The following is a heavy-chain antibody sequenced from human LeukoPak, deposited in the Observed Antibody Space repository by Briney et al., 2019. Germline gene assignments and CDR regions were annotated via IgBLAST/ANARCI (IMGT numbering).Heavy chain of an antibody. Sequence: GGSLRLSCAASGFTFSDYYMTWIRQAPGKGLEWVSYVSRSGGGIYADSVKGRFTISRDNAKNSLYLQMNNLRAEDTAVYYCAREPSFWGQGTLVTVSS. V-gene: IGHV3-11*01. D-gene: IGHD3-16*02. CDR3: AREPSF. CDR1: GFTFSDYY. J-gene: IGHJ4*02. CDR2: VSRSGGGI.